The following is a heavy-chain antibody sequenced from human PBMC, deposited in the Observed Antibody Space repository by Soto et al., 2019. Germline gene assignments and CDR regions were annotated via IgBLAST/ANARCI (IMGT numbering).Heavy chain of an antibody. CDR1: GFICGSYD. D-gene: IGHD2-8*02. CDR2: ILVDGRT. J-gene: IGHJ3*02. Sequence: GGSLRLSCAASGFICGSYDMSWVRQAPGKGLEWVSTILVDGRTFYVDSVKGRFTISRDSSQNTVYLQMNSLTAGDTALYYCAKATATGGGAFDICGQGTKVTVSS. CDR3: AKATATGGGAFDI. V-gene: IGHV3-23*01.